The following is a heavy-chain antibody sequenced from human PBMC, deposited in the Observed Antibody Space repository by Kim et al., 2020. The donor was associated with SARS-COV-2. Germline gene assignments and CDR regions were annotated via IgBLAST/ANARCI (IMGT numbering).Heavy chain of an antibody. CDR3: ARNQQREGSTIGSTFDY. J-gene: IGHJ4*02. Sequence: SVKGRFTNSSDNAKNALYLQMNSLRAGDTAVYYCARNQQREGSTIGSTFDYWGQGTLVTVSS. V-gene: IGHV3-48*03. D-gene: IGHD2-2*01.